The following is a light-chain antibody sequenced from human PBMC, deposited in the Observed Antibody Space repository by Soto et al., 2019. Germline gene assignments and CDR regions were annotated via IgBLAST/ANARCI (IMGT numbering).Light chain of an antibody. J-gene: IGKJ4*01. V-gene: IGKV3-20*01. CDR1: QSVSSSY. Sequence: EIVLTQSPGTLSLSPGERATLSCRASQSVSSSYLAWYQQKPGQAPRLLIYGASSRATGIPDRFSGSESGKDFTLTISRLEPEDFAVYYCQQYGSAPPVTFGGGNKVEIK. CDR3: QQYGSAPPVT. CDR2: GAS.